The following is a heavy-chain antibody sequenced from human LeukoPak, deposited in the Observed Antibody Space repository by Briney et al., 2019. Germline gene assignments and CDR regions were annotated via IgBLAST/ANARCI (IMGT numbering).Heavy chain of an antibody. Sequence: PGGSLRLSCAASGFTFSSYWMHWVRQAPGKGLEWVSVIYSGGSTYYADSVKGRFTISRDNSKNTLYLQMNSLRAEDTAVYYCARSPGNWNFFDYWGQGTLVTVSS. CDR1: GFTFSSYW. V-gene: IGHV3-66*02. CDR3: ARSPGNWNFFDY. D-gene: IGHD1-1*01. J-gene: IGHJ4*02. CDR2: IYSGGST.